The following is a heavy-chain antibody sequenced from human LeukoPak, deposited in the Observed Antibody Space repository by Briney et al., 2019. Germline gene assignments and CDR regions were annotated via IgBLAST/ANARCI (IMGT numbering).Heavy chain of an antibody. Sequence: PGGSLRLSCAASGFTFSSYAMHWVRQAPGKGLEWVAVISYDGSNKYYADSVKGRFTISRDNSKNTLYLQMNSLRAEDTAVYYCARDLASMPGYWGQGTLATVSS. D-gene: IGHD2/OR15-2a*01. J-gene: IGHJ4*02. V-gene: IGHV3-30*04. CDR1: GFTFSSYA. CDR2: ISYDGSNK. CDR3: ARDLASMPGY.